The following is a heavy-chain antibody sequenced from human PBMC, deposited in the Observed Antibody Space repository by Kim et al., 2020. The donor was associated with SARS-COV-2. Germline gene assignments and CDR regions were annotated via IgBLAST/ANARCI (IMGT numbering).Heavy chain of an antibody. CDR1: GFTFSSYG. V-gene: IGHV3-30*18. CDR2: ISYDGSNK. Sequence: GGSLRLSCAASGFTFSSYGMHWVRQAPGKGLEWVAVISYDGSNKYYADSVKGRFTISSDNSKNTLYLQMNSLRAEDTAVYYCAKALLRGSYSNFDYWGQGTLVTVSS. D-gene: IGHD1-26*01. CDR3: AKALLRGSYSNFDY. J-gene: IGHJ4*02.